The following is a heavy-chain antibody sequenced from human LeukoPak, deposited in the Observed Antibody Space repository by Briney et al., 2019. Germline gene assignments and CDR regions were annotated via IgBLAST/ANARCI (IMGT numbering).Heavy chain of an antibody. CDR2: ISSSGSTI. V-gene: IGHV3-48*03. J-gene: IGHJ4*02. CDR3: ARGFSGSYYNGDY. Sequence: AGGSLRLSCAASGFTFSSYEMNWVRQAPGKGLEWVSYISSSGSTIFYADSVKGRFTISRDNAKNSLYLQMNSLRAEDTAVYYCARGFSGSYYNGDYWGQGTLVTVSS. D-gene: IGHD3-10*01. CDR1: GFTFSSYE.